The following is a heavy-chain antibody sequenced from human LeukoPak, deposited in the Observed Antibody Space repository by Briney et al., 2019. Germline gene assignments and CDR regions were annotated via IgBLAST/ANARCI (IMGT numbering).Heavy chain of an antibody. J-gene: IGHJ4*02. Sequence: SETLSLTCTVSGGSISSYYWSWIRQPPGKGLEWIGYIYYSGSTNYNPSLKSRVTISVDTSKNQFSLKLSSVTAADTAVYYCARAGYHCDSSGYSPFDYWGQGTLVTVSS. V-gene: IGHV4-59*01. CDR3: ARAGYHCDSSGYSPFDY. CDR2: IYYSGST. CDR1: GGSISSYY. D-gene: IGHD3-22*01.